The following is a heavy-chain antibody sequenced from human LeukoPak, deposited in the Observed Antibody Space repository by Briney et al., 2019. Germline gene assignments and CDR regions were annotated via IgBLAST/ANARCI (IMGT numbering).Heavy chain of an antibody. CDR3: TTAGGDGSRMGFDP. CDR2: ISADGSVT. Sequence: QPGGSLRLSCADSGFTFSRYWMHWVRQTPGKGLVWVSCISADGSVTRYADSVKGRFTISRDNTKSTLYLQMHGLRAEDTAVYYCTTAGGDGSRMGFDPWGQGTLVTVSS. D-gene: IGHD2-15*01. CDR1: GFTFSRYW. V-gene: IGHV3-74*01. J-gene: IGHJ5*02.